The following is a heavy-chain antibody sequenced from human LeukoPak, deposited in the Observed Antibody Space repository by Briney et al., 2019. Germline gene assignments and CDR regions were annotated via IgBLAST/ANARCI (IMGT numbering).Heavy chain of an antibody. Sequence: GESLRLSCEVSGFHFSSHAMSWVRQGPGGGLEWVSGISISGDTTYYADSVQGRFIISRDNSKNTVYLHMYSLRVDDTAVYYCANEEVPNDYWGQGTLVTVSS. J-gene: IGHJ4*02. CDR2: ISISGDTT. CDR3: ANEEVPNDY. V-gene: IGHV3-23*01. D-gene: IGHD4/OR15-4a*01. CDR1: GFHFSSHA.